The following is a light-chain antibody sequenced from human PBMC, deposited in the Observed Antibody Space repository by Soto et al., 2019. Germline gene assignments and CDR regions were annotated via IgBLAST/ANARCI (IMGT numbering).Light chain of an antibody. CDR3: QQYGSSGT. CDR2: GAS. J-gene: IGKJ1*01. V-gene: IGKV3-20*01. CDR1: QSVSNNY. Sequence: EIVLTQSPGTLSLSPGERATLSCRASQSVSNNYLAWYQQKPGQAPRILIYGASNRATGIPDRFSGGGSGTVFTLTISRLEPEDFAVYYCQQYGSSGTLGQGTKVDIK.